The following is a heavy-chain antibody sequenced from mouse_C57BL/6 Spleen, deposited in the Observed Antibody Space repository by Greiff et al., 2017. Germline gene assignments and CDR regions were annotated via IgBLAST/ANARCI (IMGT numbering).Heavy chain of an antibody. CDR2: IDPNSGGT. V-gene: IGHV1-72*01. J-gene: IGHJ3*01. Sequence: QVQLKQPGAELVKPGASVKLSCKASGYTFTSYWMHWVKQRPGRGLEWIGRIDPNSGGTKYHEKLKNKATLTVDQPSSTAYMQLSSLTAEDSAVYYCARSSPGLLRWCAYWGQGTLVTVSA. D-gene: IGHD2-3*01. CDR3: ARSSPGLLRWCAY. CDR1: GYTFTSYW.